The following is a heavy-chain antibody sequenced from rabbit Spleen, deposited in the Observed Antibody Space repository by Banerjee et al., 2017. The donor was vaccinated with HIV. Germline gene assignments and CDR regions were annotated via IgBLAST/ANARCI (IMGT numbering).Heavy chain of an antibody. V-gene: IGHV1S40*01. Sequence: QSLEESGGDLVKPGASLTLTCTASGFSFSSGYDMCWVRQAPGKGLEWIACIYAGSTGTTYYANWAKGRFTISKTSSTTVTLQMASLTAADTATYFCARDAGTYDYIDGYFSLWGPGTLVTVS. J-gene: IGHJ4*01. CDR1: GFSFSSGYD. CDR3: ARDAGTYDYIDGYFSL. CDR2: IYAGSTGTT. D-gene: IGHD4-2*01.